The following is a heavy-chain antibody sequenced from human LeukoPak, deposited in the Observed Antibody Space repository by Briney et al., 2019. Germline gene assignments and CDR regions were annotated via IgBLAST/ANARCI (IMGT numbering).Heavy chain of an antibody. CDR1: GYTFTSDY. Sequence: ASVKVSCKASGYTFTSDYMHWVRQAPGQGLEWMGIINPSGGSTSYAQKFQGRVTMTRDTSTSTVYMELSSLRSEDTAVYYCAREDRQQLVPYYYYGMDVWGQGTTVTVSS. CDR2: INPSGGST. V-gene: IGHV1-46*01. CDR3: AREDRQQLVPYYYYGMDV. D-gene: IGHD6-13*01. J-gene: IGHJ6*02.